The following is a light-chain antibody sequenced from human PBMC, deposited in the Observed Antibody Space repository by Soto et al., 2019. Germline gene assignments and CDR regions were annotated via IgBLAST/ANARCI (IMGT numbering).Light chain of an antibody. CDR2: EAS. CDR1: QSIDSW. V-gene: IGKV1-5*03. Sequence: DIQMTQSPSTLSASVGDRVTITCRASQSIDSWLAWYQQRPGKAPKLLMYEASKLASGVPSRFSGSGSGTAFTITLYRPHPDDLTTYHRPQRNSFPWTFGQGTKVEI. J-gene: IGKJ1*01. CDR3: PQRNSFPWT.